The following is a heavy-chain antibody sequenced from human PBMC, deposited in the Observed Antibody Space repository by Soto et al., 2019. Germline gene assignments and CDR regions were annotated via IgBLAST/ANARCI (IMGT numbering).Heavy chain of an antibody. Sequence: LTCTISGGSISVYYWSWIRQSPRQGLEWIGYVYDNGRPYYSPSLKSRVTISADTSKNQISLKLTSATAADTAVYYCARGVGSSPPRYWGRGTLVTVSS. V-gene: IGHV4-59*01. J-gene: IGHJ4*02. D-gene: IGHD3-9*01. CDR1: GGSISVYY. CDR3: ARGVGSSPPRY. CDR2: VYDNGRP.